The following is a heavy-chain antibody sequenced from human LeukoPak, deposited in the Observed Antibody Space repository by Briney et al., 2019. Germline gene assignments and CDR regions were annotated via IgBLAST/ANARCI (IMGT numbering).Heavy chain of an antibody. CDR1: GFTVSSNY. CDR3: ARFRITMYDY. D-gene: IGHD3-10*02. J-gene: IGHJ4*02. V-gene: IGHV3-53*01. Sequence: PGGSLRLSCAASGFTVSSNYMSWVRQAPGKGLEWVSAIYSGGSTYYADSVKGRFTISRDNSKNTLYLQMNSLRAEDTAVYYCARFRITMYDYWGQGTLVTVSS. CDR2: IYSGGST.